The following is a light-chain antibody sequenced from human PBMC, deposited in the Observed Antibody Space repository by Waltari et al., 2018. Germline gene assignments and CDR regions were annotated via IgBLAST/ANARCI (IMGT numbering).Light chain of an antibody. CDR1: ISNIGSNT. V-gene: IGLV1-44*01. J-gene: IGLJ2*01. CDR2: SND. Sequence: QSLLTQPPSASGTPGQRVTISCSGGISNIGSNTLNWYRQFPGTAPKVLIYSNDQRTSGVPERFSGSKSGTSASLAISGLQSEDEADYYCAAWDDSLGGPVFGGGTKLTVL. CDR3: AAWDDSLGGPV.